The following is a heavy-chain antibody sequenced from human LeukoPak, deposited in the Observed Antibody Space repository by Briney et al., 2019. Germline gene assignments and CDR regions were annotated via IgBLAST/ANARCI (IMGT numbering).Heavy chain of an antibody. J-gene: IGHJ4*02. CDR2: ISAYNGIP. Sequence: ASVKVSCKASGYTFTSYHIAWVRQAPGRRLEWMGWISAYNGIPKYAENLQGRITMTIDTSTSTAYMELRSLRSDDTAVYYCARDHSGFHFDYWGQGTLVTVSS. D-gene: IGHD3-10*01. CDR3: ARDHSGFHFDY. V-gene: IGHV1-18*01. CDR1: GYTFTSYH.